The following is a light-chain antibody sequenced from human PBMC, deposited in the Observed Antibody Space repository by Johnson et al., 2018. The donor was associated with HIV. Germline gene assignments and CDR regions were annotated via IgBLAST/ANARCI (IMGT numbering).Light chain of an antibody. V-gene: IGLV1-51*01. CDR3: GTWDSSLSAFYV. CDR2: DNN. J-gene: IGLJ1*01. Sequence: QSVLTQPPSVSAAPGQKVTISCSGSSSNIGNNYVSWYQQLPGTAPKLLIYDNNQRHSGIPDRFSGSKSGTSATLGITGLQTGDEADYYCGTWDSSLSAFYVFGTGTKVTVL. CDR1: SSNIGNNY.